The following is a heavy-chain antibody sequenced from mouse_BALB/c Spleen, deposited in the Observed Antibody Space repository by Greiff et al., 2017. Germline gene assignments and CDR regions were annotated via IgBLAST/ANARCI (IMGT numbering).Heavy chain of an antibody. J-gene: IGHJ3*01. Sequence: VQLQESGAELVRPGVSVKISCKGSGYTFTDYAMHWVKQSHAKSLEWIGVISTYYGDASYNQKFKGKATMTVDKSSSTAYMELARLTSEDSAIYYCAREGNRSYWGQGTLVTVSA. CDR3: AREGNRSY. CDR1: GYTFTDYA. D-gene: IGHD2-1*01. V-gene: IGHV1S137*01. CDR2: ISTYYGDA.